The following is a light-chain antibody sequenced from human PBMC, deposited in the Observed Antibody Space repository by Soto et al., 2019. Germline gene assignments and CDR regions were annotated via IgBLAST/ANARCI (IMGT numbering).Light chain of an antibody. CDR1: QGITSY. J-gene: IGKJ5*01. Sequence: IQLTQSPSSLSASVGDRVTITCRASQGITSYLVWYQQKPGKAPKLLIYAASTLQSGVPSRFSGSGSGTDFTLTISSLQPEDFATYYCQSYNTARPTFGQGTRLEIK. CDR3: QSYNTARPT. V-gene: IGKV1-9*01. CDR2: AAS.